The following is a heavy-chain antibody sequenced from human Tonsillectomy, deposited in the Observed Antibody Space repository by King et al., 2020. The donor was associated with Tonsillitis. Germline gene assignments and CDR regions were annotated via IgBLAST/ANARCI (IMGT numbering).Heavy chain of an antibody. V-gene: IGHV4-30-2*01. D-gene: IGHD3-22*01. CDR1: GGSINSDGFS. CDR2: IYYAENT. Sequence: LQLQESGSGLVKPSQTLSLTCAVSGGSINSDGFSWSWIRQPPGKGLEWIGYIYYAENTDYNPSLKSRVSISIDRSKNQFSLKLSSVTAADTAVYYCAKSSAEGYDAFDIWGQGTMVTVSS. J-gene: IGHJ3*02. CDR3: AKSSAEGYDAFDI.